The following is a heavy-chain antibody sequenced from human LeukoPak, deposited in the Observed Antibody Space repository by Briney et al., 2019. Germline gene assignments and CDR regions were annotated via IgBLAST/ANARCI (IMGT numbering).Heavy chain of an antibody. CDR1: GGSISNGGYS. J-gene: IGHJ4*02. D-gene: IGHD6-13*01. V-gene: IGHV4-30-2*01. CDR2: IYHSGST. CDR3: ARLVAATGNFDY. Sequence: PSQTLSLTCAVSGGSISNGGYSWSWIRQPPGKGLEWIGYIYHSGSTYYNPSLKSRVTISVDRSKNQFSLKLSSVTAADTAVYYCARLVAATGNFDYWGQGTLVTVSS.